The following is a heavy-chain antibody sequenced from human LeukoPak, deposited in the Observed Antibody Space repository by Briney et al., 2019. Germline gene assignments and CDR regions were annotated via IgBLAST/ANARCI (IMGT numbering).Heavy chain of an antibody. CDR2: ISTSSSYI. CDR1: GFTFSSYS. Sequence: GGSLRLSCAASGFTFSSYSMNWVRQAPGKGLEWVSSISTSSSYIYYADSVKGRFTISRDNAKNSLYVQMNSLRAEDTAVYYCARLTTGPFYFDYWGQGTLVTVSS. CDR3: ARLTTGPFYFDY. D-gene: IGHD3-22*01. J-gene: IGHJ4*02. V-gene: IGHV3-21*01.